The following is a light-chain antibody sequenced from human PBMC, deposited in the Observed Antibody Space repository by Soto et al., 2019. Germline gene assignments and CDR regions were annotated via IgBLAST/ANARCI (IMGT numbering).Light chain of an antibody. CDR3: QQSYSSPPT. CDR1: QSISNH. V-gene: IGKV1-39*01. Sequence: DIQMTQSPSSLSASVEDRVIITCRASQSISNHLNWYQQKPGKAPKLLIFAASSLQSGVPSRFSGGRSGPDFTLTISSLQPEDFATYYCQQSYSSPPTLGQGTKVDIK. CDR2: AAS. J-gene: IGKJ1*01.